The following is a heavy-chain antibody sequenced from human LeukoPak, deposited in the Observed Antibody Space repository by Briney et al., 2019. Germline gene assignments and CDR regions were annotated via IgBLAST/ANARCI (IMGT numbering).Heavy chain of an antibody. D-gene: IGHD4-17*01. CDR2: VIPIFGTA. CDR3: ARGSPYGDFYFDY. CDR1: GGTFSSYA. V-gene: IGHV1-69*06. Sequence: SVKVSCKASGGTFSSYAISWVRQAPGQGLEWMGGVIPIFGTANYAQKFQGRVTITADKSTSTAYMELSSLGSEDTAVYYCARGSPYGDFYFDYWGQGTLVTVSS. J-gene: IGHJ4*02.